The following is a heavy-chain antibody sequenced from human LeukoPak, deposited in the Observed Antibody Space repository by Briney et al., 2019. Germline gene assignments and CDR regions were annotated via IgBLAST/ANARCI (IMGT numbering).Heavy chain of an antibody. CDR1: GFTFSNSA. Sequence: GGSLRLSCAASGFTFSNSAMSWVRQAPGRGLECISSISGNGDTTYYTDSVRGRFTFSRDNSKNTLYLQMNSLRAEDTAIYYCAKETSTGDDYGMDVWGQGTTVTVSS. CDR2: ISGNGDTT. J-gene: IGHJ6*02. V-gene: IGHV3-23*01. CDR3: AKETSTGDDYGMDV.